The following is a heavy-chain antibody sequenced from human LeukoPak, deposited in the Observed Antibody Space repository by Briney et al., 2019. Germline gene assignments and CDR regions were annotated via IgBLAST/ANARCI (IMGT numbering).Heavy chain of an antibody. J-gene: IGHJ4*02. CDR3: ARDRMAAAGPYYFDY. Sequence: GGSLRLSCAASGFTFSSYWMSWVCQAPGKGLEWVANIKQDGSEKYYVDSVKGRFTISRDNAKNSLYLQINSLRAEDTAVYYCARDRMAAAGPYYFDYWGQGTLVTVSS. CDR2: IKQDGSEK. V-gene: IGHV3-7*01. CDR1: GFTFSSYW. D-gene: IGHD6-13*01.